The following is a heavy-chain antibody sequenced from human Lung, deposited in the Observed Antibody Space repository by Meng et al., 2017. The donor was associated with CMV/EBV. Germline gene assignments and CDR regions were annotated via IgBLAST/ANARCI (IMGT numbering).Heavy chain of an antibody. V-gene: IGHV3-30*02. CDR1: GFTFSRYA. Sequence: GGSLRLSCAASGFTFSRYAMHWVRQAPGKGLERVAFTRYDGSNKSYLDSVKGRFTISRDNSKNTLYLQMNSLRAEDTAVYYCAKGKSGLRNVDRLFAVDYWGQGXLVTVSS. D-gene: IGHD3-9*01. J-gene: IGHJ4*02. CDR2: TRYDGSNK. CDR3: AKGKSGLRNVDRLFAVDY.